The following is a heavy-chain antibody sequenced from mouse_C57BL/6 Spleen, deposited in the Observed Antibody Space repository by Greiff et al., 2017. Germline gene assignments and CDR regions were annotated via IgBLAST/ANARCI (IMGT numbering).Heavy chain of an antibody. D-gene: IGHD2-4*01. CDR1: GYAFTNYL. V-gene: IGHV1-54*01. J-gene: IGHJ3*01. Sequence: QVQLQQSGAELVRPGTSVKVSCKASGYAFTNYLIEWVKQRPGQGLEWIGVINPGSGGTNYNEKFKGKATLTADKSSSTAYMQLSSLTSEDSAVYFCARSYDYGTGAWFAYWGQGTLVTVSA. CDR3: ARSYDYGTGAWFAY. CDR2: INPGSGGT.